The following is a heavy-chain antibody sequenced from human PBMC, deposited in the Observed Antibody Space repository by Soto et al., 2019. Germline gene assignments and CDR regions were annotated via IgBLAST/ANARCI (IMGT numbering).Heavy chain of an antibody. D-gene: IGHD1-7*01. J-gene: IGHJ4*02. CDR2: ISSSGSTI. V-gene: IGHV3-11*01. CDR1: GFTFSDYY. CDR3: ARELEAYNWNYVGY. Sequence: GGSLRLSCAASGFTFSDYYMSWIRQAPGKGLEWVSYISSSGSTIYYADSVKGRFTISRDNAKNSLYLQMNSLRAEDTAVYYCARELEAYNWNYVGYWGQGTLVTVSS.